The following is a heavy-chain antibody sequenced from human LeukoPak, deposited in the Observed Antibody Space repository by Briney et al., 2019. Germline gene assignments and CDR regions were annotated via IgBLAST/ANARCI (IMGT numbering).Heavy chain of an antibody. D-gene: IGHD2/OR15-2a*01. CDR3: VRLKSNLQYSYYMDV. J-gene: IGHJ6*03. CDR2: INQDGSDK. Sequence: GGSLRLSCVASGFTFSAYWMIWVRQAPGEGLEWVADINQDGSDKYFVDSVKGRFTISRDNAKNSLYLQMNSLRAEDTAVYYCVRLKSNLQYSYYMDVWGKGTTVTVSS. V-gene: IGHV3-7*01. CDR1: GFTFSAYW.